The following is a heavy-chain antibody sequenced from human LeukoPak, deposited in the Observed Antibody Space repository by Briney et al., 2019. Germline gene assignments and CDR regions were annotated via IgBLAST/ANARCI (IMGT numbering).Heavy chain of an antibody. CDR1: GGSISSSSYY. CDR2: IYYSGST. J-gene: IGHJ4*02. Sequence: PSETLSLTCTVSGGSISSSSYYWGWIRQPPGKGLEWIGSIYYSGSTYYNPSLKSRVTISVDTSKNQFSLKLSSVTAADTAVYYCARTYPYDILTGYQYYFDYWAREPWSPSPQ. CDR3: ARTYPYDILTGYQYYFDY. D-gene: IGHD3-9*01. V-gene: IGHV4-39*07.